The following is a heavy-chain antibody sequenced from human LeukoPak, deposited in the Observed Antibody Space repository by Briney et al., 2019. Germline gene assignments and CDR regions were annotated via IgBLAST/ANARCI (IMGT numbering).Heavy chain of an antibody. J-gene: IGHJ4*02. D-gene: IGHD3-3*01. CDR1: GYTFTSYG. V-gene: IGHV1-18*01. CDR3: ARGREIFGVVIMEKTFDY. CDR2: ISAYNGNT. Sequence: GASVKVSCKASGYTFTSYGISWVRQAPGQGLEWMGWISAYNGNTNYAQKFQGRVTMTRDTSISTAYMELSRLRSDDTAVYYCARGREIFGVVIMEKTFDYWGQGTLVTVSS.